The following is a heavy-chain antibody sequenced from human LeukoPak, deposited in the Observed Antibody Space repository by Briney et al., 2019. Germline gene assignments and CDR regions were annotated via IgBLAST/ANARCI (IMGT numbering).Heavy chain of an antibody. CDR3: ARWDSIAAADY. V-gene: IGHV4-61*08. D-gene: IGHD6-13*01. CDR2: IYYSGST. J-gene: IGHJ4*02. CDR1: GGSISSGDYY. Sequence: SETLSLTCTVSGGSISSGDYYWSWIRQPPGKGLEWIGYIYYSGSTNYNPSLKSRVTISVDTSKNQFSLKLSSVTAADTAVYYCARWDSIAAADYWGQGTLVTVSS.